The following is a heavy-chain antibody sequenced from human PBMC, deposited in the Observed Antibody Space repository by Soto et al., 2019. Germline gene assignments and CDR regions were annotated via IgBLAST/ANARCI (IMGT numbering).Heavy chain of an antibody. Sequence: QVQLVESGGGLVKPGGSLRLSCAASGFTFSDYYMSWIRQAPGKGLEWVSYISNGGGAVYYADSVKGRFTISRDNAENPLYLQMNSLRVEDTALYYCAKENWYLDLWGRGTLVTVSS. CDR3: AKENWYLDL. CDR1: GFTFSDYY. V-gene: IGHV3-11*01. J-gene: IGHJ2*01. CDR2: ISNGGGAV.